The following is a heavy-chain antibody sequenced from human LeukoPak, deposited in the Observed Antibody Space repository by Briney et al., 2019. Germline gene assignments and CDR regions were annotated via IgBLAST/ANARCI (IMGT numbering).Heavy chain of an antibody. Sequence: GGSLRLSCAASGFTVSSSYMSWVRQAPGKGLEWVPVIYSGGSTYYADSVKGRFTISRDNSKNTLYLQMNSLRAEDTAVYYCAREDSGSWGQGTLVTVSS. V-gene: IGHV3-53*01. D-gene: IGHD1-26*01. CDR2: IYSGGST. J-gene: IGHJ4*02. CDR3: AREDSGS. CDR1: GFTVSSSY.